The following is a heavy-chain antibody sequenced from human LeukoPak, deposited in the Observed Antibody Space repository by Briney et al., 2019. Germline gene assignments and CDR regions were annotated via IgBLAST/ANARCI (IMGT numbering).Heavy chain of an antibody. CDR2: ISAYNGNT. J-gene: IGHJ6*04. D-gene: IGHD3-16*01. CDR3: ARWGLTNYYYYYGMDV. CDR1: GYTFTSYG. Sequence: ASVKVSCKASGYTFTSYGISWVRQAPGQGLEWMGWISAYNGNTNYTQKLQGRVTMTSDTSTSTAYMELRSLRSDDTAVYYCARWGLTNYYYYYGMDVWGRDHGHRLL. V-gene: IGHV1-18*04.